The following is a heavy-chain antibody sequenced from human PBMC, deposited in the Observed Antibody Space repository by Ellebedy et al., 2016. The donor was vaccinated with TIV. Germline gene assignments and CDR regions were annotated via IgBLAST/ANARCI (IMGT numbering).Heavy chain of an antibody. CDR3: ARAGHRGDYRGDSFHH. CDR2: INHSGST. D-gene: IGHD4-23*01. CDR1: GESFNGYY. V-gene: IGHV4-34*01. Sequence: MPSETLSLTCGVYGESFNGYYWSRIRQPPGKGLEWIGDINHSGSTNFNPSLKSRVTMSVDTSKRQFSLNLRPVTAVDTAVYYCARAGHRGDYRGDSFHHWGQGTLVTVSS. J-gene: IGHJ1*01.